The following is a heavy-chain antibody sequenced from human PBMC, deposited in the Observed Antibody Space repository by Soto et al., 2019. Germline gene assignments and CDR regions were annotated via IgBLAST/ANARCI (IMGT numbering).Heavy chain of an antibody. J-gene: IGHJ5*02. Sequence: GGSLRLSCAASGFTFSSYAMSWVRQAPGKGLEWVSAISGSGGSTYYADSVKGRFTISRDNSKNTLYLQMNSLRAEDTAVYYCAKHLLMDFWSGYGSDWFGPWGQGTLVTVSS. CDR3: AKHLLMDFWSGYGSDWFGP. V-gene: IGHV3-23*01. D-gene: IGHD3-3*01. CDR1: GFTFSSYA. CDR2: ISGSGGST.